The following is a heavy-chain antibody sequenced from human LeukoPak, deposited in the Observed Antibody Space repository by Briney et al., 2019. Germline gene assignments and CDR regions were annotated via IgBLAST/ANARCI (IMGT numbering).Heavy chain of an antibody. V-gene: IGHV4-39*01. CDR1: GGSINSSSYY. CDR2: IYHSGYT. CDR3: ARSSMFRGVTVDY. D-gene: IGHD3-10*01. Sequence: SETLSLTCTVSGGSINSSSYYWGWIRQPPGEALEWIGSIYHSGYTYYDPSLKSRVTISVDTSKSQFSLKLSSVTAADTAVYYCARSSMFRGVTVDYWGQGTLVTVSS. J-gene: IGHJ4*02.